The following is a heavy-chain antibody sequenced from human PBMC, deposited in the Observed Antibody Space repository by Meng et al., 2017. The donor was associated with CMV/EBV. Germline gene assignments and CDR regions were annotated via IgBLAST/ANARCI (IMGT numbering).Heavy chain of an antibody. Sequence: GESLKISCAASGFTFSSYSMNWVRQAPGKGLEWVSYISSSSSAIYYADSVKGRFTISRDNAKNSLYLQMNSLRAEDTAVYYCAREPEVGTAMVRYYYYGMDVWGQGTTVTVSS. CDR2: ISSSSSAI. V-gene: IGHV3-48*04. J-gene: IGHJ6*02. CDR1: GFTFSSYS. D-gene: IGHD5-18*01. CDR3: AREPEVGTAMVRYYYYGMDV.